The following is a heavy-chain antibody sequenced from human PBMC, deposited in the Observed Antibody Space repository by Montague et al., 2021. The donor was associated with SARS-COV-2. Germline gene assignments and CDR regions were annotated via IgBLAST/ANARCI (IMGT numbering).Heavy chain of an antibody. CDR3: ARLGAITLVRGITKADFSNYGMDV. CDR2: INHSGST. CDR1: SGSFRGYY. Sequence: SDTQSLTCAVSSGSFRGYYWSWIRQPPGKGLEWIGEINHSGSTTYNPSLESRVSISVDTSNKQFSLKVTSVTAADTAVYYCARLGAITLVRGITKADFSNYGMDVWGQGTTVTVSS. D-gene: IGHD3-10*01. V-gene: IGHV4-34*01. J-gene: IGHJ6*02.